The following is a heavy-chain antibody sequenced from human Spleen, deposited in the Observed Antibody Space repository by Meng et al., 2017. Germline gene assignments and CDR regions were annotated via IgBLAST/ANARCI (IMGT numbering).Heavy chain of an antibody. CDR1: GFTFSSYA. J-gene: IGHJ6*02. Sequence: GESLKISCAASGFTFSSYAMSWVRQAPGKGLEWVSGISGGGGLTFYIDSVKGRFTISRDSSKSTLYLQMSSLRAGDTAVYYCAKATSVIIRGLDVWGQGTTVTVSS. CDR2: ISGGGGLT. CDR3: AKATSVIIRGLDV. D-gene: IGHD3-22*01. V-gene: IGHV3-23*01.